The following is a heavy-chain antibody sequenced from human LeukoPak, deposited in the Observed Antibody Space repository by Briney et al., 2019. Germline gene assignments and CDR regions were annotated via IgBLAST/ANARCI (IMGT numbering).Heavy chain of an antibody. Sequence: ASVKVSCKVSGYTLTELSMHWVRQAPGKGFEWMGRFDPSDGNTNYAQKLQGRVTMTADTSTSTAYMELGSLRSDDTAVYYFATEGKRFRRGSVDYWGQGALVTVSS. J-gene: IGHJ4*02. CDR1: GYTLTELS. CDR2: FDPSDGNT. V-gene: IGHV1-24*01. CDR3: ATEGKRFRRGSVDY. D-gene: IGHD3-10*01.